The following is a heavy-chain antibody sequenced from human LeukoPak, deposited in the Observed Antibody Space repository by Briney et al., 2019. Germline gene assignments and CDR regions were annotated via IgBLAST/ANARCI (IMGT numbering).Heavy chain of an antibody. CDR1: GFTFSSYG. D-gene: IGHD6-19*01. CDR2: ISYDGSNK. Sequence: GGSLRPSCAASGFTFSSYGMHWVRQAPGKGLEWVAIISYDGSNKSYADSVKGRFTISRDNSKNTLYLQMNSLRGEDTAVYYCTKRPSSGWEPFDYWGQGTLVTVSS. CDR3: TKRPSSGWEPFDY. J-gene: IGHJ4*02. V-gene: IGHV3-30*18.